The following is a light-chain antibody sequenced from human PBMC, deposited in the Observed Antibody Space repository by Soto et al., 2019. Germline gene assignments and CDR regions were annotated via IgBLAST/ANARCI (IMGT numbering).Light chain of an antibody. Sequence: IVMAQSPATLSVSPGGRATLSCRASQSISDTLAWYQQRPGQAPRLLIYSASSRAPAFPARFSGSGSGTDFTLTISSLQSEDSAVYYCQQYNNWPWTFGQGTKVDIK. CDR3: QQYNNWPWT. CDR2: SAS. J-gene: IGKJ1*01. CDR1: QSISDT. V-gene: IGKV3-15*01.